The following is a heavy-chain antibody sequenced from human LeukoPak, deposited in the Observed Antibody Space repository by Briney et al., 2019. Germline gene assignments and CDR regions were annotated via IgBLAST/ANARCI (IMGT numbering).Heavy chain of an antibody. V-gene: IGHV4-59*01. D-gene: IGHD7-27*01. CDR2: ISYSGKT. J-gene: IGHJ5*02. CDR1: GGSISTYY. Sequence: PSETLSFTCTISGGSISTYYWSWIRQPPGKRLEWIGYISYSGKTNYNPSLQSRVTISLDTSKIQFSLNVTSVTAADTAIYYCARGTNWANWFDPWGQGTLVTVSS. CDR3: ARGTNWANWFDP.